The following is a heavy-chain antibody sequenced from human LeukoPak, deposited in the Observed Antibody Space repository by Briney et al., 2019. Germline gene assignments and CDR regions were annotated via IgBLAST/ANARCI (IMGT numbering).Heavy chain of an antibody. J-gene: IGHJ4*02. V-gene: IGHV1-24*01. Sequence: ASVKVSCKVSGYTRTELSMHWERQAPGKGLEWMGGFDPEDGETIYAQKFQGRVTMTEDTSTDTAYMELSSLRSEDTAVYYCATPAELVVVNAFDYWGQGTLVTVSS. CDR1: GYTRTELS. D-gene: IGHD3-22*01. CDR3: ATPAELVVVNAFDY. CDR2: FDPEDGET.